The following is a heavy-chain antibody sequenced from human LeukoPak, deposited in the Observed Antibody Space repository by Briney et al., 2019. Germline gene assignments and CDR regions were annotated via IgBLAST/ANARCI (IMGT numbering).Heavy chain of an antibody. J-gene: IGHJ4*02. CDR2: IHYSGST. D-gene: IGHD1-1*01. Sequence: SETLSLTCSVSGGSISSYYWTWIRQFPGQGLEWIGYIHYSGSTNHNPSLRSRVTMPVDTSRNQFSLKLSSVTAADTAVYFCVRVGGTGHFDDWGQGTLVTVSS. CDR3: VRVGGTGHFDD. CDR1: GGSISSYY. V-gene: IGHV4-59*01.